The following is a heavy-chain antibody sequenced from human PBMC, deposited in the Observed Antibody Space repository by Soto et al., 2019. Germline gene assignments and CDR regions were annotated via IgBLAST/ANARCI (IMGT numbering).Heavy chain of an antibody. CDR2: IIPIFGTA. D-gene: IGHD2-2*01. Sequence: SVKVSCKASGGTFSSYAISWVRQAPGQGLEWMGGIIPIFGTANYAQKFQGRVTITADKSTSTAYMELSSLRSEDTAVYYCARGCSSTSCHNYYYYYGMDVWGQGTTVTVS. CDR3: ARGCSSTSCHNYYYYYGMDV. V-gene: IGHV1-69*06. J-gene: IGHJ6*02. CDR1: GGTFSSYA.